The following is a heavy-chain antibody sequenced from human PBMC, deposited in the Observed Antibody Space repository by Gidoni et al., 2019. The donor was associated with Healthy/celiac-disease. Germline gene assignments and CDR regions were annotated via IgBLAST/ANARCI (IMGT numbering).Heavy chain of an antibody. J-gene: IGHJ4*02. V-gene: IGHV1-69*04. D-gene: IGHD5-12*01. Sequence: QVQLVQSGAEVKKPGSSVKVSCKASGGPFSSYAISWVRQAPGQGLEWMGRIIPILGIANYAQKFQGRVTITADKSTSTAYMELSSLRSEDTAVYYCARAQMATNFRPDYWGQGTLVTVSS. CDR1: GGPFSSYA. CDR2: IIPILGIA. CDR3: ARAQMATNFRPDY.